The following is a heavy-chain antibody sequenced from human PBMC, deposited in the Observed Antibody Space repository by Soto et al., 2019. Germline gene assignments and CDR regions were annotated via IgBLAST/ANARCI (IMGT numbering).Heavy chain of an antibody. CDR1: GGTFSSYT. CDR3: ARVPPDYYDSSGYYYPFDYYYYGMDV. Sequence: SVKVSCKASGGTFSSYTISWVRQAPGQGLEWMGRIIPILGIANYAQKFQGRVTITADKSTSTAYMELSSLRSEDTAVYYCARVPPDYYDSSGYYYPFDYYYYGMDVWGQGTTVTVSS. V-gene: IGHV1-69*02. J-gene: IGHJ6*02. CDR2: IIPILGIA. D-gene: IGHD3-22*01.